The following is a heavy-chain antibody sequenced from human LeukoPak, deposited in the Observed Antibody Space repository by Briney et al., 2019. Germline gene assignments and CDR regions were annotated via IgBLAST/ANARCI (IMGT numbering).Heavy chain of an antibody. Sequence: PGRSLRLSCAASGLTFSSYSMNWVRQAPGKGLEWVSSISSSSSYIYYADSVKGRFTISRDNAKNSLYLQMNSLRAEDTAVYYCARERSGGSCYHDWGQGTLVTVSS. CDR2: ISSSSSYI. J-gene: IGHJ4*02. CDR1: GLTFSSYS. V-gene: IGHV3-21*01. D-gene: IGHD2-15*01. CDR3: ARERSGGSCYHD.